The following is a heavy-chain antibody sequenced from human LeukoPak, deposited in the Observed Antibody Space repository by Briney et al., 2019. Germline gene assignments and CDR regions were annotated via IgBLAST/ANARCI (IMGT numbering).Heavy chain of an antibody. Sequence: MPSETLSLTCAVYGGSFSGYYWSWIRQPPGKGLEWIGEINHSGSTNYNPSLKSRVTISVDTSKNQFSLKLSSVTAADTAVYYCARANYYGSGSYYYYYYGMDVWGQGTTVTVSS. V-gene: IGHV4-34*01. D-gene: IGHD3-10*01. CDR3: ARANYYGSGSYYYYYYGMDV. CDR1: GGSFSGYY. J-gene: IGHJ6*02. CDR2: INHSGST.